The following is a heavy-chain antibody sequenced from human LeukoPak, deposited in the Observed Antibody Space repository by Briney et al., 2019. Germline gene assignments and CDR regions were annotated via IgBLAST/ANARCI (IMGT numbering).Heavy chain of an antibody. Sequence: SETLSLTCTVSGGSISSSSYYWGWIRQPPGKGLEWIGSIYYSGSTYYNPSLKSRVTISVDKSRNQFSLKLSSVTAADTALYYCAREYCAGGSCGYFDPWGQGTLVTVSS. J-gene: IGHJ5*02. CDR3: AREYCAGGSCGYFDP. CDR1: GGSISSSSYY. D-gene: IGHD2-15*01. V-gene: IGHV4-39*07. CDR2: IYYSGST.